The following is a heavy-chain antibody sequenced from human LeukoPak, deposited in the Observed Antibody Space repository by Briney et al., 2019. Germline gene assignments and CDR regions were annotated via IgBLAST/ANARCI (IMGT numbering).Heavy chain of an antibody. Sequence: GGSLRLSCAASGFTFRRYWMSWARQASGKGLEWVANINQDGSEKYYVDSVKGRFTISRDNAKNSLYLQMNSLRAEDTAVYYCARDHDLYYDIAMDVWGQGTTVTVSS. CDR3: ARDHDLYYDIAMDV. CDR1: GFTFRRYW. D-gene: IGHD3-9*01. CDR2: INQDGSEK. V-gene: IGHV3-7*05. J-gene: IGHJ6*02.